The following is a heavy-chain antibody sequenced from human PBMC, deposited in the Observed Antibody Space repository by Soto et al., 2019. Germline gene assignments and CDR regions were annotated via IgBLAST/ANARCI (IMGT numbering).Heavy chain of an antibody. CDR3: ARVRDYVGSSGFDY. Sequence: PGESLKISCKGSGYRFTSYWITWVRQMPGKGLEWMGRIDPSGSYTNGSPPFQGHVTISADKSISTAYLQWSSLKASDTAMYYCARVRDYVGSSGFDYWGQGTLVTVSS. D-gene: IGHD2-15*01. V-gene: IGHV5-10-1*01. J-gene: IGHJ4*02. CDR2: IDPSGSYT. CDR1: GYRFTSYW.